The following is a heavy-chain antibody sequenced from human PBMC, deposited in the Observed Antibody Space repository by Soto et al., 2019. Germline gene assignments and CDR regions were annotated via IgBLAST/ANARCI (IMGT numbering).Heavy chain of an antibody. Sequence: PGGSLRLSCAASGFTFSSYGMHWVRQAPGKGLEWVAVISYDGSNKYYADSVKGRFTISRDNSKNTLYLQMNSLRAEDTAVYYCAKDKITMVRGVLDPWGQGTLVTVSS. J-gene: IGHJ5*02. CDR3: AKDKITMVRGVLDP. D-gene: IGHD3-10*01. V-gene: IGHV3-30*18. CDR1: GFTFSSYG. CDR2: ISYDGSNK.